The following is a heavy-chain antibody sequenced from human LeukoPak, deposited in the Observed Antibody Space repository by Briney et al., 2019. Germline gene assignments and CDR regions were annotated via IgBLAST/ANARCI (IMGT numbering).Heavy chain of an antibody. CDR1: GFISNHYA. J-gene: IGHJ4*02. D-gene: IGHD4-11*01. V-gene: IGHV3-33*01. CDR3: VRDAQRGFDYSNSLQY. Sequence: PGGSLRLSCEASGFISNHYALHWVRQAPNKGLEWVAVIWSDGTNRYYADSVKGRFSIFRDDSQKRVFLQMNSLRAEDTAVYYCVRDAQRGFDYSNSLQYWGQGALVTVSS. CDR2: IWSDGTNR.